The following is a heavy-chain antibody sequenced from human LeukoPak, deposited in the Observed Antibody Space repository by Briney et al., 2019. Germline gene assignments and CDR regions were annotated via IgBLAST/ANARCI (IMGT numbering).Heavy chain of an antibody. V-gene: IGHV4-59*01. CDR2: IYYTGTT. Sequence: SETLSLTCTVSGGSISHYYWSWVRQPPGKGPEWIGYIYYTGTTNYNPSLKSRVTISVNTSKNQFSLKLNSVTAADTAVYYCAREDPQTKVPEGMDVWGQGTTVTVSS. D-gene: IGHD4/OR15-4a*01. CDR3: AREDPQTKVPEGMDV. J-gene: IGHJ6*02. CDR1: GGSISHYY.